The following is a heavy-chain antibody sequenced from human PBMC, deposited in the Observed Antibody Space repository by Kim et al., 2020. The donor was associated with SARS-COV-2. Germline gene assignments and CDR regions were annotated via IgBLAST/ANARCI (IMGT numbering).Heavy chain of an antibody. D-gene: IGHD2-2*01. CDR1: GFTSSTYW. J-gene: IGHJ6*02. CDR3: TRDPEYCSGTSCYGMDV. Sequence: GGSLRLSCAASGFTSSTYWMHWVRQTPGKGLVWVSRINSDGSITDYADSVKGRFTISTDNAKNTLYLQMNSLRVEDTAVYYCTRDPEYCSGTSCYGMDVWGQGTTVTVSS. CDR2: INSDGSIT. V-gene: IGHV3-74*01.